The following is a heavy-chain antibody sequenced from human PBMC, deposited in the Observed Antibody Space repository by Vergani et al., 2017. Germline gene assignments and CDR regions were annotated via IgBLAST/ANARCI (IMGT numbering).Heavy chain of an antibody. D-gene: IGHD1-26*01. CDR3: AKGMLKYSGSYSSFDY. V-gene: IGHV3-33*08. CDR2: IWYDGSNK. CDR1: GFTFSSYG. J-gene: IGHJ4*02. Sequence: QVQLVESGGGLVKPGGSLRLSCAASGFTFSSYGMHWVRQAPGKGLEWVAVIWYDGSNKYYADSVKGRFTISRDNSKNTLYLQMNSLRAEDTAVYYCAKGMLKYSGSYSSFDYWGQGTLVTVSS.